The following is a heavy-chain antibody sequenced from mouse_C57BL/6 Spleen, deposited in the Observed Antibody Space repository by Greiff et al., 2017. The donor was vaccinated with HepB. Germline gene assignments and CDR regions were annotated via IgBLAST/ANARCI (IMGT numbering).Heavy chain of an antibody. V-gene: IGHV2-9-1*01. CDR3: ARLLLRSSYWYFDV. D-gene: IGHD1-1*01. J-gene: IGHJ1*03. CDR2: IWTGGGT. Sequence: VKLMESGPGLVAPSQSLSITCTVSGFSFTSYAISWVRQPPGKGLEWLGVIWTGGGTNYNSALKSRLSISKDNSKSQVFLKMNSLQTDDTARYYCARLLLRSSYWYFDVWGTGTTVTVSS. CDR1: GFSFTSYA.